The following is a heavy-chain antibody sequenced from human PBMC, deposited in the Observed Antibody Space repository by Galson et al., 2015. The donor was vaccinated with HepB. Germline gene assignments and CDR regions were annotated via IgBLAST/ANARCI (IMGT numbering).Heavy chain of an antibody. CDR1: GFTFSVYA. CDR3: AKDLSYCGGDCYSDY. CDR2: VSVSGGST. Sequence: SLRLSCAASGFTFSVYAMGWAGKAQGRGLEWVATVSVSGGSTYYADSVKGRFTISRDNSKNTLYLQMNSLRAEDTAVYYCAKDLSYCGGDCYSDYWGKGTLVTVSS. D-gene: IGHD2-21*02. J-gene: IGHJ4*02. V-gene: IGHV3-23*01.